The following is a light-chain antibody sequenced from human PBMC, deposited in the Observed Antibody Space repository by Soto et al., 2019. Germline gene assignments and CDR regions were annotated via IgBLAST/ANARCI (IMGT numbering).Light chain of an antibody. CDR2: DVS. CDR1: SSGVGGYNY. V-gene: IGLV2-14*01. CDR3: SSYTSSSLGV. J-gene: IGLJ1*01. Sequence: LTQPASVSGSPGQSITISCTGTSSGVGGYNYVSWYQQHPGKAPKLMIYDVSNRPSGVSNRFSGSKSGNTASLTISGLQAEDEADYYCSSYTSSSLGVFGTGTKVTVL.